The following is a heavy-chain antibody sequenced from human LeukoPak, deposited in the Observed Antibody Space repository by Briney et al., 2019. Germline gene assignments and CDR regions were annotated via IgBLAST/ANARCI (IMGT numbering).Heavy chain of an antibody. J-gene: IGHJ5*02. CDR3: ARSVTMIVVLFDP. CDR2: TYYSGGT. V-gene: IGHV4-39*01. Sequence: SETLSLTCTVSGGSIINTSYYWAWIRQPPGKGLEWIGSTYYSGGTYYTPSLKSRVTISVDTSKNQFSLKLGSVTAADTAVYYCARSVTMIVVLFDPWGQGTLVTVSS. D-gene: IGHD3-22*01. CDR1: GGSIINTSYY.